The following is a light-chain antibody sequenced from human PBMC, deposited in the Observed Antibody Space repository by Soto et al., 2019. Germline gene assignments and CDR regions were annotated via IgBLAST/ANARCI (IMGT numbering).Light chain of an antibody. V-gene: IGKV3-20*01. J-gene: IGKJ1*01. CDR2: GAS. Sequence: EVVLTRSPGTLSLSPGERVTLSCRAIQSVSSSYLAWYQQKPGQAPRLLIYGASSRATGIPDRFSGSGSGTDFTLTISRMEPEDFAVYYCQQYGSSPKTFGQGTKVDIK. CDR3: QQYGSSPKT. CDR1: QSVSSSY.